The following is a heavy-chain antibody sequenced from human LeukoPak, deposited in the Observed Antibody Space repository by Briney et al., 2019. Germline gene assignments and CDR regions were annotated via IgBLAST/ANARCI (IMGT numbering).Heavy chain of an antibody. Sequence: SGGSLRLSCAASGFTFSNSAMSWVRQAPGKGLEWVSVISGSGGSTYYADSVKGRFTLPRDNSKNTLYLKMNSLRAEDTAVYYCAIYDGGLFEYWGQGTLVTVSS. CDR2: ISGSGGST. J-gene: IGHJ4*02. CDR1: GFTFSNSA. D-gene: IGHD3-22*01. V-gene: IGHV3-23*01. CDR3: AIYDGGLFEY.